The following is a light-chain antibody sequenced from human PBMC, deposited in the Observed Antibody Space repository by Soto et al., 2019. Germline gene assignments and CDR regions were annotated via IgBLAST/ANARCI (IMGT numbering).Light chain of an antibody. J-gene: IGKJ1*01. CDR1: QSIGIY. CDR3: QQSYSTPWT. CDR2: AIS. Sequence: DIQMTQSPSSLSGSVGDRVTITCRASQSIGIYLNWYHQKPGKAPRLLISAISKLRSGVSSRFSGGGSETDFTLTISTLEPEDSGTFYCQQSYSTPWTFGQGTRVEIK. V-gene: IGKV1-39*01.